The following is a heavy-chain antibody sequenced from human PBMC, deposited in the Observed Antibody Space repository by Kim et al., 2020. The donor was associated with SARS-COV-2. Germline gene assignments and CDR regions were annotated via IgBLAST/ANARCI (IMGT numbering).Heavy chain of an antibody. Sequence: VKGRFTISRDNAKNSLYLQMNSLRAEDTAVYYCARPALRAKLLPAEYFQHWGQGTLVTVSS. V-gene: IGHV3-21*01. D-gene: IGHD2-15*01. J-gene: IGHJ1*01. CDR3: ARPALRAKLLPAEYFQH.